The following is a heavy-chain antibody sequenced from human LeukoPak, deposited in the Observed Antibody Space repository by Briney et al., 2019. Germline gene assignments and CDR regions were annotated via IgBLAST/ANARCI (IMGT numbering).Heavy chain of an antibody. Sequence: SETLSLTCTVSGHSITSGYHWGWIRQPPGKGLEWIGGIHHSGSTYYNTSLRSRVTISVDTSKNQFSLKLSSVTAADTAVYYCARIDWVFDYWGKGILVTVSS. CDR1: GHSITSGYH. CDR2: IHHSGST. D-gene: IGHD3-9*01. J-gene: IGHJ4*02. CDR3: ARIDWVFDY. V-gene: IGHV4-38-2*02.